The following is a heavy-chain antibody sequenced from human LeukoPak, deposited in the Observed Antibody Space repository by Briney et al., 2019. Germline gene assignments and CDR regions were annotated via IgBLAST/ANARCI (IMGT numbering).Heavy chain of an antibody. J-gene: IGHJ4*02. V-gene: IGHV3-21*01. D-gene: IGHD3-10*01. CDR3: ARESYYYGSGSYPPVDY. CDR1: GFTFSSYS. CDR2: ISSSSSYI. Sequence: GGSLRLSCAASGFTFSSYSMNWVRQAPGKGLEWVSSISSSSSYIYYADSVKGRFTISSDNAKNSLYLQMNSLRAEDTAVYYCARESYYYGSGSYPPVDYWGQGTLVTVSS.